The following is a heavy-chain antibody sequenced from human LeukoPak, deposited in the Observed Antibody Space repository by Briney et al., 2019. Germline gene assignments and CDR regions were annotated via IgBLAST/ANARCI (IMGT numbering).Heavy chain of an antibody. J-gene: IGHJ5*02. V-gene: IGHV4-61*01. Sequence: SETLSLTCTVSGVSVSSGSYYWSWIRQPPGKGLEWIGYIYYSGSTNYNPSLKSRVTISVDTSKNQFSLKLSSVTAADTAVYYCARRRFNWFDPWGQGTLVTVSS. CDR3: ARRRFNWFDP. CDR2: IYYSGST. CDR1: GVSVSSGSYY.